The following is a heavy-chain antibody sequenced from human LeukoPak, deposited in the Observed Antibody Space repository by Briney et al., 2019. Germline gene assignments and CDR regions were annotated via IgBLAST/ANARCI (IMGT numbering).Heavy chain of an antibody. V-gene: IGHV3-30*04. CDR2: ISNDGSYK. CDR3: ATAWGYSYYYPSDV. D-gene: IGHD3-16*01. J-gene: IGHJ6*02. Sequence: PGGSLRLSCAASGFTFSNYAMHWVRQAPGKGLEWVAVISNDGSYKYCADSVKGRFTISRDNSEDTLYLQMDSLRAEDTAVYFCATAWGYSYYYPSDVWGPGTTVTVSS. CDR1: GFTFSNYA.